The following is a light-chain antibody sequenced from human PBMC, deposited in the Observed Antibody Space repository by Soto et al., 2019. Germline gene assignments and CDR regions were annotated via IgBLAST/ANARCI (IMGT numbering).Light chain of an antibody. CDR3: AAWDDSLNGPV. CDR2: RND. CDR1: SSNIGRNS. Sequence: QSVLTQPPSASGTPGQRVTISCSGSSSNIGRNSVYWYQQLPGTAPKLLIYRNDQRPSGVPDRFSGSKSDTSASLAISGLQSQDEADYYCAAWDDSLNGPVFGGGTKLTVL. J-gene: IGLJ3*02. V-gene: IGLV1-44*01.